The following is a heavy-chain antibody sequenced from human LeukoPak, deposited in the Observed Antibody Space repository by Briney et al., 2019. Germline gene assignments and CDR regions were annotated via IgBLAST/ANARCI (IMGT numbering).Heavy chain of an antibody. Sequence: GSLRLSCAASGFTFSDYYMSWIRQPPGKGLEWIGSMYYSGSTYYNPSLKSRVTISVDTSKNQFSLKLNSVTAADTAVYYCARHPPRDCSSSSCYKRWFDPWGQGTLVTVSS. J-gene: IGHJ5*02. CDR3: ARHPPRDCSSSSCYKRWFDP. CDR1: GFTFSDYY. V-gene: IGHV4-39*01. CDR2: MYYSGST. D-gene: IGHD2-2*02.